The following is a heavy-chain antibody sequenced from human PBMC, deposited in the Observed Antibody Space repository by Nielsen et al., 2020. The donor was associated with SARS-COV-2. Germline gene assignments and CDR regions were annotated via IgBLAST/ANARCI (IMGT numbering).Heavy chain of an antibody. CDR3: ARDLGYSGYGIYFDD. J-gene: IGHJ4*02. CDR1: GFTFSSHA. Sequence: GGSLRLSCAASGFTFSSHAMHWVRQAPGKGLDWLTIISYDGNEHYADSVKGRFTISRDNSKDTLYLQMNSLRAEDTAVYYCARDLGYSGYGIYFDDWGPGTLVTVSS. CDR2: ISYDGNE. V-gene: IGHV3-30*04. D-gene: IGHD5-12*01.